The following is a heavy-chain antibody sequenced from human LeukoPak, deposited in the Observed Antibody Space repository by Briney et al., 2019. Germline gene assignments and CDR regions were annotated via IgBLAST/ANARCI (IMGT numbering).Heavy chain of an antibody. CDR3: ARVKRDYVWGSYRDSCFDY. CDR1: GGSISSSSYY. CDR2: IYYSGST. J-gene: IGHJ4*02. D-gene: IGHD3-16*02. Sequence: PSETLSLTCTVSGGSISSSSYYWGWIRQPPGKGLEWIGSIYYSGSTNYNPSLKSRVTISVDTSKNQFSLKLSSVTAADTAVYYCARVKRDYVWGSYRDSCFDYWGQGTLVTASS. V-gene: IGHV4-39*07.